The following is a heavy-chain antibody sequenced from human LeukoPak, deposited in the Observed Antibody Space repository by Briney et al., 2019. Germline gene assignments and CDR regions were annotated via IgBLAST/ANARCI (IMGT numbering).Heavy chain of an antibody. J-gene: IGHJ4*02. CDR1: GFTFSDYY. CDR2: ITGSGGNTI. V-gene: IGHV3-11*01. CDR3: GRGTGELDY. Sequence: GGSLRLSCAASGFTFSDYYMSWIRQAPGKGLEWVSYITGSGGNTIYYADSMKGRFTISRDNAKNSLYLQMNSLRAEDTAVYYCGRGTGELDYWGQGTLVTVSS.